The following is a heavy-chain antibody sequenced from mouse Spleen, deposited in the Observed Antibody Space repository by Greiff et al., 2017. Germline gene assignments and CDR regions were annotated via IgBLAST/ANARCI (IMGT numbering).Heavy chain of an antibody. V-gene: IGHV1-42*01. CDR1: GYSFTGYY. D-gene: IGHD2-4*01. J-gene: IGHJ3*01. CDR2: INPSTGGT. CDR3: ARSYDYDGLPWFAY. Sequence: EVQLQQSGPELVKPGASVKISCKASGYSFTGYYMNWVKQSPEKSLEWIGEINPSTGGTTYNQKFKDKATLTADKSSSTAYMQLSSLTYEDSAVYYCARSYDYDGLPWFAYWGQGTLVTVSA.